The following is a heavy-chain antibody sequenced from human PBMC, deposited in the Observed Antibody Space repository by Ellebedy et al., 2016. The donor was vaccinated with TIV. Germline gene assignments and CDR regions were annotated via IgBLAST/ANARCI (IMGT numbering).Heavy chain of an antibody. CDR3: ARDRVPDTSMDYYWHYGMNV. CDR2: INWKGNSV. J-gene: IGHJ6*02. D-gene: IGHD5-18*01. Sequence: GGSLRLSXEISGFIFDGYAMHWVRQAPGKGLEWVSGINWKGNSVGYADSVRGRFTVSRDNAKSSLFLQMNSLRPEDTALYYCARDRVPDTSMDYYWHYGMNVWGQGTTVTVSS. V-gene: IGHV3-9*01. CDR1: GFIFDGYA.